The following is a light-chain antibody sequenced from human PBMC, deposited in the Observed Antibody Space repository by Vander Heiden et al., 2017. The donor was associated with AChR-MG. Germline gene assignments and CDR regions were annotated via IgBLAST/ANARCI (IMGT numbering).Light chain of an antibody. CDR2: DDS. Sequence: SYMLTQAPPVSVAPGQTASITGGGNNIGSKGVDWYQQRPGQAPILVVYDDSGRPSDIPERFSGANSGNTATLTISGVEVGDEADYYCQGWDSSSDHYVFGAGTKVSVL. CDR1: NIGSKG. CDR3: QGWDSSSDHYV. V-gene: IGLV3-21*02. J-gene: IGLJ1*01.